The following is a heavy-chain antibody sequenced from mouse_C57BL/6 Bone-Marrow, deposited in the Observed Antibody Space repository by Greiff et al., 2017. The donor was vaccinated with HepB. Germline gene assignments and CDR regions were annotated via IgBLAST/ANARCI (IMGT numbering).Heavy chain of an antibody. D-gene: IGHD2-3*01. CDR2: IDPENGDT. CDR3: TSDGYYPAWFAY. CDR1: GFNIKDDY. J-gene: IGHJ3*01. Sequence: EVQLQQSGAELVRPGASVKLSCTASGFNIKDDYMHWVKQRPEQGLEWIGWIDPENGDTEYASKFQGKATITADTSSNTAYPQLSSLTSEDTAVYYCTSDGYYPAWFAYWGQGTLVTVSA. V-gene: IGHV14-4*01.